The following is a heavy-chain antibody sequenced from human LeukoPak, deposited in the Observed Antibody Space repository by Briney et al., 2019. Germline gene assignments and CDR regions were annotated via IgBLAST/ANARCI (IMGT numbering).Heavy chain of an antibody. D-gene: IGHD3-3*01. CDR2: IYTSGST. J-gene: IGHJ4*02. CDR3: AREVEDFWSGYYIGMVDY. V-gene: IGHV4-4*07. Sequence: SETLSLTCTVSGGSISSYYWSWIWQPAGKGLEWIGRIYTSGSTNYNPSLKSRVTMSVDTSKNQFSLKLSSVTAADTAVYYCAREVEDFWSGYYIGMVDYWGQGTLVTVSS. CDR1: GGSISSYY.